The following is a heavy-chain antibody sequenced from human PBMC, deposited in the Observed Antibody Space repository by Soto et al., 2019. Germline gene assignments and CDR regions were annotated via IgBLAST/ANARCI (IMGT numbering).Heavy chain of an antibody. Sequence: GASVKVSCKASGGTFSSYAISWVRQAPGQGLEWMGGIIPIFGTANYAQKFQGRVTITADESTSTAYMELSSLRSEDTAVYYCARGLWAGATRGAWDFDYWGQGSLVTGSS. CDR2: IIPIFGTA. CDR3: ARGLWAGATRGAWDFDY. J-gene: IGHJ4*02. CDR1: GGTFSSYA. D-gene: IGHD1-26*01. V-gene: IGHV1-69*13.